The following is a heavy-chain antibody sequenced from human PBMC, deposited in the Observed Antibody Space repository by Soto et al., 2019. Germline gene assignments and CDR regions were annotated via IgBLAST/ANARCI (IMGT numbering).Heavy chain of an antibody. D-gene: IGHD6-19*01. Sequence: PSETLSLTCTVSGGSISSYYWIWIRQPPGKGLEWIGYISYSGSTNYNPSLKSRVTISVDTSKNQFSLKLSSVTAADTAVYYCAREQWLVTPIHPYYYYGMDVWGQGTTVTVSS. CDR2: ISYSGST. CDR3: AREQWLVTPIHPYYYYGMDV. CDR1: GGSISSYY. J-gene: IGHJ6*02. V-gene: IGHV4-59*12.